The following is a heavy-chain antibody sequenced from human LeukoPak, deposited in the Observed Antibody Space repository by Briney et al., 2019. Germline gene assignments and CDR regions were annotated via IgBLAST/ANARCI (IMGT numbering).Heavy chain of an antibody. CDR2: INPNSGGT. CDR3: ATFSYNWNYPDP. Sequence: ASVKVSCKASGYTFTGYYMHWVRQAPGQGLEWMGWINPNSGGTNYAQKFQGRVTMTRDTSISTAYMELSRLRSEDTAVCYCATFSYNWNYPDPWGQGTLVTVSS. V-gene: IGHV1-2*02. CDR1: GYTFTGYY. J-gene: IGHJ5*02. D-gene: IGHD1-7*01.